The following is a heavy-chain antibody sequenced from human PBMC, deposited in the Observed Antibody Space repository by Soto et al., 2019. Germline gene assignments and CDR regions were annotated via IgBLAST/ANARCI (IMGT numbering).Heavy chain of an antibody. CDR1: GFTFSSYS. Sequence: GGSLRLSCAASGFTFSSYSMNWVRQAPGKGLEWVSSISSSSSYIYYADSVKGRFTISRDNAKNSLYLQMNSLRAEDTAVYYCAREPYSGYDSRLPDAFDIWGQGTMVTVSS. J-gene: IGHJ3*02. CDR2: ISSSSSYI. CDR3: AREPYSGYDSRLPDAFDI. V-gene: IGHV3-21*01. D-gene: IGHD5-12*01.